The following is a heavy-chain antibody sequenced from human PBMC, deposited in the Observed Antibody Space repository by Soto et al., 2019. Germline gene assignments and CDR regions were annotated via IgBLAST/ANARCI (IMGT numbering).Heavy chain of an antibody. J-gene: IGHJ4*02. D-gene: IGHD3-3*01. CDR1: GFTFSTYA. CDR2: ISGSGGST. Sequence: GGSLRLSCAASGFTFSTYAMNWVRQAPGKGLEWVSTISGSGGSTYYADSVKGRFTISRDNSKNTVYLQMNSLRAEDTALYYCAKGPDFDFWSGPDYWGQGTLVTVSS. V-gene: IGHV3-23*01. CDR3: AKGPDFDFWSGPDY.